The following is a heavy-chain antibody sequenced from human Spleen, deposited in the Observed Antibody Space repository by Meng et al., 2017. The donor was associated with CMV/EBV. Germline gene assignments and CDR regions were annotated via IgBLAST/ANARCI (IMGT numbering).Heavy chain of an antibody. J-gene: IGHJ4*02. Sequence: SQTLSLTCAVSGGSISSNRYYWGWIRQPPGKGLEWIGSIYNSGSTYYTPPLKSRVTISIDTSKNQFSLKLSSVTAADTAVYYCARDSLIAAAGTDSFDYWGQGTLVTVSS. V-gene: IGHV4-39*07. D-gene: IGHD6-13*01. CDR2: IYNSGST. CDR1: GGSISSNRYY. CDR3: ARDSLIAAAGTDSFDY.